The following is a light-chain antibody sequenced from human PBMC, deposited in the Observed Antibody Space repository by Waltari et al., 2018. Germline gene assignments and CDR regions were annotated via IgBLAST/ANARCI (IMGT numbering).Light chain of an antibody. CDR1: SSNIENNY. CDR2: ENN. CDR3: GAWDSSLTAGV. V-gene: IGLV1-51*02. Sequence: QSVLTQPPSVSAAPGQKVTISCSGSSSNIENNYVSWYQQLPGTAPKLLFYENNNRPSGMPDRFSGSKSGTSATLDITGLQTGDEADYYCGAWDSSLTAGVFGGGTKLTVL. J-gene: IGLJ2*01.